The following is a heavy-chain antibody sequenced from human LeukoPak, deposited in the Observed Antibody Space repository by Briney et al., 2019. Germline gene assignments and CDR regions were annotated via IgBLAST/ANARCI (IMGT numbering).Heavy chain of an antibody. CDR3: ARALGYSYGYVVDY. Sequence: GGSLRLSCAASGFIFSNYNMNWVRQAPGKGLEWVSSISSSSGTTYYADSVKGRFTISGDNAKNSLYLQMNSLRAEDTAVYYCARALGYSYGYVVDYWGQETLVTVSS. CDR1: GFIFSNYN. D-gene: IGHD5-18*01. V-gene: IGHV3-48*01. J-gene: IGHJ4*02. CDR2: ISSSSGTT.